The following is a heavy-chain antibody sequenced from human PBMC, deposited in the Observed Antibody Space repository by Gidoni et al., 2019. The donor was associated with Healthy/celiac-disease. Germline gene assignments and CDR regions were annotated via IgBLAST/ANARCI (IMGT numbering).Heavy chain of an antibody. Sequence: DVQLVASAGGLVQPGRSLRLSCAASGFPFDDYAMHWVRQAPGKGLAWVSGISWNSGSIGYADSVKGRFTSSRDNAKNSLYLQMNSLRAEDTALYYCAKSASSGYLYGDPFDYWGQGTLVTVSS. CDR1: GFPFDDYA. CDR2: ISWNSGSI. J-gene: IGHJ4*02. V-gene: IGHV3-9*01. CDR3: AKSASSGYLYGDPFDY. D-gene: IGHD3-22*01.